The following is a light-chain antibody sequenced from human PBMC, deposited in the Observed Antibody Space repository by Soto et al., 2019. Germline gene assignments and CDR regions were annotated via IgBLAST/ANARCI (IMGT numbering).Light chain of an antibody. V-gene: IGKV3-20*01. CDR1: QSVSSGY. J-gene: IGKJ2*01. Sequence: EIVLTQSPVTLSLSPGERATLSCRASQSVSSGYLAWYQQKPGQAPRLLIYGASSRATGIPDRFSGSGSGTDFTLTISRLEPEDFAVYYCQQYGSSPYTFGQGTKLEIK. CDR2: GAS. CDR3: QQYGSSPYT.